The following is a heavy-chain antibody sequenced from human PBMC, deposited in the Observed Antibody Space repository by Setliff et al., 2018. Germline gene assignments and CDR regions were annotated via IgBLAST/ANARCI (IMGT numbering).Heavy chain of an antibody. J-gene: IGHJ4*02. V-gene: IGHV1-18*01. Sequence: ASVKVSCKASGYTFSNYGITWVRQAPGQGLEWMGWISAYSGNTKYAPKFQDRITMTTDTSTSTAYLEFKSLRSDDTAIYYCSRLVRFCTKISCQRLLGDDYWGQGALVTVSS. CDR3: SRLVRFCTKISCQRLLGDDY. D-gene: IGHD2-2*01. CDR2: ISAYSGNT. CDR1: GYTFSNYG.